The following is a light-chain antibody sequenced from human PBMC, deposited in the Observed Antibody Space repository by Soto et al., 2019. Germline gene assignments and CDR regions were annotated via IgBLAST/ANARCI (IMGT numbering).Light chain of an antibody. CDR3: QHYGNSPPEYT. V-gene: IGKV3-20*01. J-gene: IGKJ3*01. CDR2: GAS. Sequence: EIVLTQSPGTLSLSPGERATLSCRASQSISSSFLAWYQQRPGQAPRLLIFGASYRATGLPDGFSGSGSGTAFTLTISRLEPEDFAVYYCQHYGNSPPEYTFGPGTNVDSK. CDR1: QSISSSF.